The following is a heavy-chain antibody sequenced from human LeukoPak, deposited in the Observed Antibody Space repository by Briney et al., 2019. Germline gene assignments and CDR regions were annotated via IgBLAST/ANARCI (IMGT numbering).Heavy chain of an antibody. V-gene: IGHV3-30*02. CDR2: IRSDGSNK. J-gene: IGHJ5*02. Sequence: GGSLRLSCAASGFSFIGSGMHQGRQGPGKGLEWVAFIRSDGSNKYYADSVKGRFTVSRDNSKKTLYLQMNSLRGEDTAEYYCAKEHCSKGCGDDYWTSWGQGTLVTVSS. D-gene: IGHD2-15*01. CDR3: AKEHCSKGCGDDYWTS. CDR1: GFSFIGSG.